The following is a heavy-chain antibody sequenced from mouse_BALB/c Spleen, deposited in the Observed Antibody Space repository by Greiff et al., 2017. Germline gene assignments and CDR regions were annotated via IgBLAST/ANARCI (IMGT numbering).Heavy chain of an antibody. V-gene: IGHV1-69*02. Sequence: VQLQQSGAELVRPGASVKLSCKASGYTFTSYWMNWVKQRPGQGLEWIGNIYPSDSYTNYNQKFKDKATLTVDKSSSTAYMQLSSPTSEDSAVYYCTRSEGRDDGYYHYYAMDYWGQGTSVTVSS. D-gene: IGHD2-3*01. CDR3: TRSEGRDDGYYHYYAMDY. CDR1: GYTFTSYW. CDR2: IYPSDSYT. J-gene: IGHJ4*01.